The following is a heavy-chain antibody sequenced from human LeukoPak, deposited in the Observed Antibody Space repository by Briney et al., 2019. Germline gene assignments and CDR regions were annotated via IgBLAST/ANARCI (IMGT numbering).Heavy chain of an antibody. CDR3: ARRQPSMARGVIITWHAFDI. CDR1: GYSFTSYW. D-gene: IGHD3-10*01. J-gene: IGHJ3*02. Sequence: GESLKISCKGSGYSFTSYWIGWVRQMPGKGLEWMGIIYPGDSDTRYSPSFQGQVTISADKSISTAYLQWSSLKASDTAMYYCARRQPSMARGVIITWHAFDIWGQGTMVTVSS. CDR2: IYPGDSDT. V-gene: IGHV5-51*01.